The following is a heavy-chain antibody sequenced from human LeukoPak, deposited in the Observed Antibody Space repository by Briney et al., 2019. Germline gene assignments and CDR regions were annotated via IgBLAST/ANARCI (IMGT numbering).Heavy chain of an antibody. Sequence: GGSLSLSCAASGFTFSSYSMNWVRQAPGKGLEWVSSISSSSSYIYYEDSVKGRFTISRDNAKNSLYLQMNSLRAEDTAVYYCARGPYYDSSGYYYDYWGQGTLVTVSS. D-gene: IGHD3-22*01. CDR2: ISSSSSYI. J-gene: IGHJ4*02. CDR1: GFTFSSYS. V-gene: IGHV3-21*01. CDR3: ARGPYYDSSGYYYDY.